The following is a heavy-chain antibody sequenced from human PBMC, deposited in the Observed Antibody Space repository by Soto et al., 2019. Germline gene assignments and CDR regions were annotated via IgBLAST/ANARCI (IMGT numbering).Heavy chain of an antibody. CDR1: GFTFSSYA. Sequence: PGGSLRLSCAASGFTFSSYAMHWVRQAPGKGLEWVAVISYDGSNKYYADSVKGRFTISRDNSKNTLYLKMNRLRAEDTNVYYCARDPGSYDTSGYYPLFDYWGQGTLVTVSS. J-gene: IGHJ4*02. D-gene: IGHD3-22*01. CDR3: ARDPGSYDTSGYYPLFDY. V-gene: IGHV3-30-3*01. CDR2: ISYDGSNK.